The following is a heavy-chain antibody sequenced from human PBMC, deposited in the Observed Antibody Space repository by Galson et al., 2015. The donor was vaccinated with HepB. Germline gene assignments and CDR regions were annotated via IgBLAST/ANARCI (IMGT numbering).Heavy chain of an antibody. CDR2: IYWNGARV. Sequence: SLRLSCAASGFTSRDLAMHWVRQPPGKGLEWVGGIYWNGARVDYADSVKGRFTISRDNAKNSLYLQMNSLRPEDTALYYCGRDQRPGGLGFWGQGTLFTASS. CDR1: GFTSRDLA. CDR3: GRDQRPGGLGF. V-gene: IGHV3-9*02. D-gene: IGHD3-10*01. J-gene: IGHJ4*02.